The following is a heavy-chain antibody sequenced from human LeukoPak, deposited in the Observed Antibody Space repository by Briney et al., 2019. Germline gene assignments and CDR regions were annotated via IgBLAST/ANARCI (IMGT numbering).Heavy chain of an antibody. CDR3: ARVSLEWFADY. Sequence: PETLSLTCAVYGGSFSVYYWSWGRQPPGKGLEWIGEINNSRSTNYNPSLKSRVTISVDTPKNQFSLKLSSVTAADTAVYYCARVSLEWFADYWGQGTLVTVSS. CDR2: INNSRST. D-gene: IGHD3-3*01. V-gene: IGHV4-34*01. CDR1: GGSFSVYY. J-gene: IGHJ4*02.